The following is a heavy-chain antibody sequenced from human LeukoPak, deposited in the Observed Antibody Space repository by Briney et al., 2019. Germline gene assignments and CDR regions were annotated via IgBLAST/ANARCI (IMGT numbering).Heavy chain of an antibody. Sequence: PGGSLRLSCGASGFTFSSHEMNWVRRAPGKGLEWVSYISGSGSSIYYADSVKGRFTISRDNAKKSLYLQLNSVRAEDTAAYYCARGGYCGSTLCYVFNAFDVWGQGTIVTVSS. CDR2: ISGSGSSI. CDR1: GFTFSSHE. V-gene: IGHV3-48*03. CDR3: ARGGYCGSTLCYVFNAFDV. D-gene: IGHD2-2*01. J-gene: IGHJ3*01.